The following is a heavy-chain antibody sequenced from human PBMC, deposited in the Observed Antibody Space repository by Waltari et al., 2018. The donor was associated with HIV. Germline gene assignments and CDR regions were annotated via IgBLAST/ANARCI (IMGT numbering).Heavy chain of an antibody. V-gene: IGHV3-33*01. CDR3: ARDRSSSWYGRDYYYGMDV. CDR1: GFIFSNYG. J-gene: IGHJ6*02. Sequence: QVQLVESGGGVVQSGRSLRLSCATSGFIFSNYGMHWVRQAPGKGLEWVASIWYDGSNKYFADSVKGRFTISRDNSKNTLYLQMNSLRAEDTAVYYCARDRSSSWYGRDYYYGMDVWGQGTTVTVSS. CDR2: IWYDGSNK. D-gene: IGHD6-13*01.